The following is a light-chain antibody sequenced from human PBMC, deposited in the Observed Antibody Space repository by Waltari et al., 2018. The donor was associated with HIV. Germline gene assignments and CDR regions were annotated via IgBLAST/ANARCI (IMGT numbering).Light chain of an antibody. CDR3: ASWDDSLKGVI. CDR1: NSNIGSHP. V-gene: IGLV1-44*01. Sequence: QSVLTQPPSASGTPGQRVTISCSGSNSNIGSHPVSCYQQLPETAPKLLIKSTNQRPSGVPDRFSASKSGTSASLAISGLQSDDESEYYCASWDDSLKGVIFGGGTTLTVV. CDR2: STN. J-gene: IGLJ2*01.